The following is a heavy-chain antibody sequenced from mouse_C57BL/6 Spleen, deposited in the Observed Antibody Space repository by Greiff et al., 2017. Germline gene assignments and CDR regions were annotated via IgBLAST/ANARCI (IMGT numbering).Heavy chain of an antibody. CDR3: ARPNGNLGGFDY. V-gene: IGHV1-55*01. J-gene: IGHJ2*01. D-gene: IGHD2-1*01. CDR2: IYPGSGST. Sequence: QVQLQQPGAELVKPGASVKMSCKASGYTFTSYWITWVKQRPGQGLEWIGDIYPGSGSTNYNEKFKSKATLTVDTSSSTAYMQLSSLTSEDSAVYYCARPNGNLGGFDYWGQGTTLTVSS. CDR1: GYTFTSYW.